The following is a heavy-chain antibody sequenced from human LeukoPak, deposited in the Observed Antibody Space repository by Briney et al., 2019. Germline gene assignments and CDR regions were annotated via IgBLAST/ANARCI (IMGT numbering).Heavy chain of an antibody. CDR1: GFTFSSYS. D-gene: IGHD3-10*01. V-gene: IGHV3-21*01. J-gene: IGHJ4*02. CDR2: MSSSSRHI. Sequence: PGGSLRLSCEASGFTFSSYSVNWVRQAPGKGLEWVSSMSSSSRHIYYADSVQSRFTISRDNAKNSLYLQMNSLRAEDTAVYYCARGRGLPGPLDYWGQGTLVTVSS. CDR3: ARGRGLPGPLDY.